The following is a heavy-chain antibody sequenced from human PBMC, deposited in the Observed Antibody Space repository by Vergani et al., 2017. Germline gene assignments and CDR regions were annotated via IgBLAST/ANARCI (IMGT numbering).Heavy chain of an antibody. V-gene: IGHV1-69*13. D-gene: IGHD6-19*01. Sequence: QVQLVQSGAEVKKPGSSVKVSCKASGGTFSSYAISWVRQAPGQGLEWMGRISPIFGTANYAQTFQGRVTITADESTSTAYMELSSLRSEDTAVYYCAVRAVDGGYYGYCMDGWSQGTTVSVSS. CDR1: GGTFSSYA. J-gene: IGHJ6*02. CDR2: ISPIFGTA. CDR3: AVRAVDGGYYGYCMDG.